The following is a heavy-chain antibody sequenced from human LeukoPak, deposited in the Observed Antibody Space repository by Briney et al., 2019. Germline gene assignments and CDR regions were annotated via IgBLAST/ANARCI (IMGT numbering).Heavy chain of an antibody. CDR1: GYTFTSYD. CDR2: MNPNSGNT. CDR3: ARDVAVAAAGYYYYGMDV. V-gene: IGHV1-8*01. D-gene: IGHD6-13*01. J-gene: IGHJ6*02. Sequence: ASVMVSCKASGYTFTSYDINWVRQATGQGLEWMGWMNPNSGNTGYAQKFQGRVTMTRNTSISTAYMELSSLRSEDTAVYYCARDVAVAAAGYYYYGMDVWGQGTTVTVSS.